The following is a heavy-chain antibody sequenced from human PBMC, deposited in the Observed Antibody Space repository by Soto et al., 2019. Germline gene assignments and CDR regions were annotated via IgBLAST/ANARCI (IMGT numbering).Heavy chain of an antibody. CDR3: ARDPEYTYADY. Sequence: QVQLVQSGAEVKKPGASVKVSCKASGYTFTSYAMHWVRQAPGQRLEWMGWINAGNGNTKYSQKFQGRVTITRDTSASTAYMELSTLRSEDTAVYYCARDPEYTYADYWGQGTLVTVSS. CDR2: INAGNGNT. D-gene: IGHD5-18*01. J-gene: IGHJ4*02. CDR1: GYTFTSYA. V-gene: IGHV1-3*01.